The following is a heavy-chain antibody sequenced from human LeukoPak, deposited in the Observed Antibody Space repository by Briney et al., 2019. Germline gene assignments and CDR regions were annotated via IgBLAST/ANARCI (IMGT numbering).Heavy chain of an antibody. Sequence: GGSLRLSCAASGFTFSTYAMSWVRQAPGKGLEWVSVISGSGGSTYYADSVKGRFTISRDNSKNTLYLQMNSLRAEDTAVYYCTKDLPIYYDSSGYHDYWGQGTLVTVSS. V-gene: IGHV3-23*01. CDR3: TKDLPIYYDSSGYHDY. J-gene: IGHJ4*02. D-gene: IGHD3-22*01. CDR1: GFTFSTYA. CDR2: ISGSGGST.